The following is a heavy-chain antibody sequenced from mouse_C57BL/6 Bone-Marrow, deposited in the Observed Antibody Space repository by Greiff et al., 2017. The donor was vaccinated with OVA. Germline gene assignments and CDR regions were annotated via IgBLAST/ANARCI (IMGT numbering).Heavy chain of an antibody. J-gene: IGHJ2*01. D-gene: IGHD2-4*01. CDR2: IYPRSGNT. V-gene: IGHV1-64*01. CDR1: GYTFTSYW. Sequence: VQLQQSGAELVKPGASVKLSCKASGYTFTSYWMHWVKQRPGQGLEWIGEIYPRSGNTYYNEKFKGKATLTADKSSSTAYMELRSLTSEDSAVYFCAGGLRPDYWGQGTTLTVSS. CDR3: AGGLRPDY.